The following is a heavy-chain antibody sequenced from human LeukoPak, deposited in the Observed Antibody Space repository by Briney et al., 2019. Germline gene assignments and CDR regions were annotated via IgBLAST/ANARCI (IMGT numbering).Heavy chain of an antibody. CDR1: GGSISSYY. D-gene: IGHD1-26*01. CDR2: IHYSGST. V-gene: IGHV4-59*01. CDR3: ARVHSGSYSLKS. Sequence: PSETLSLTCTLSGGSISSYYWSWIRQPPGKGLEWIGYIHYSGSTNYNPSLKSRVTISVDTSKNQFSLKLSSVTAADTAVYYCARVHSGSYSLKSWGQGTLVTVSS. J-gene: IGHJ4*02.